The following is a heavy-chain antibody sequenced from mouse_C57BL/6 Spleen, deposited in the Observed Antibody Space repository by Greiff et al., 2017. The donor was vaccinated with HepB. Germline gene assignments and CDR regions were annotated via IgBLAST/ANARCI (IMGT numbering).Heavy chain of an antibody. CDR2: ITYDGSN. CDR1: GYSITSGYY. J-gene: IGHJ4*01. CDR3: ASGYCGSCPAMDY. D-gene: IGHD1-1*01. V-gene: IGHV3-6*01. Sequence: EVQLVQSGPGLVKPSPSLSLTCSATGYSITSGYYWYWIRQLPGNKREWLGYITYDGSNNYNPSLKNRITITRDTSKNQFFLKLNSVTTEDTATYYCASGYCGSCPAMDYWGQGTSVTVSS.